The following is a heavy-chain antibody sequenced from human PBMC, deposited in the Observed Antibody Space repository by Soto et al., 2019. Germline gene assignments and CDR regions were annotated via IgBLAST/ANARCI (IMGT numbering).Heavy chain of an antibody. CDR3: ARERPVAGTNLNDY. V-gene: IGHV3-30*03. J-gene: IGHJ4*02. D-gene: IGHD6-19*01. CDR2: ISYDGSNK. Sequence: QVQLVESGGGVVQPGRSLRLSCAASGFTFSSYGMHWVRQAPGKGLEWVAVISYDGSNKYYADSVKGRFTISRDNSKNTLYLQMNSLRAEDTDVYYCARERPVAGTNLNDYWGQGTLVTVSS. CDR1: GFTFSSYG.